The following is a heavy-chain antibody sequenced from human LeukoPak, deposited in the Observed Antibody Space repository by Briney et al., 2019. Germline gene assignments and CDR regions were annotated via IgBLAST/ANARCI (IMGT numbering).Heavy chain of an antibody. Sequence: SETLSLTCAVYGGSFSGYYWGWIRQPPGKGLEWIGSIYYSGSTYYNPSLKSRVTISVDTSKNQFSLKLSSVTAADTAVYYCARAGYDFWSGYRRPPKFDYWGQGTLVTVSS. J-gene: IGHJ4*02. CDR1: GGSFSGYY. D-gene: IGHD3-3*01. V-gene: IGHV4-34*01. CDR3: ARAGYDFWSGYRRPPKFDY. CDR2: IYYSGST.